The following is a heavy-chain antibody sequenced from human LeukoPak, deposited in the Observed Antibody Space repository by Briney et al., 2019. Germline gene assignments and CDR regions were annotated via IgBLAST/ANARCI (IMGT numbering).Heavy chain of an antibody. CDR2: ISWNSGSI. CDR1: GFTFDDYA. V-gene: IGHV3-9*01. Sequence: GRSLRLSCAASGFTFDDYAMHWVRQAPGKGLEWVSGISWNSGSIGYADSVKGRFTISRDNAKNSLYLQMNSLRAEDTAVYYCARDSTGDWSGPIYYFDYWGQGTLVTVSS. D-gene: IGHD3-3*01. CDR3: ARDSTGDWSGPIYYFDY. J-gene: IGHJ4*02.